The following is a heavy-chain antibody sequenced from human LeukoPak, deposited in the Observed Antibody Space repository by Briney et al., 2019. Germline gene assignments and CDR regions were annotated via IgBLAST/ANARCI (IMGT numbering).Heavy chain of an antibody. CDR1: GFTFDDYA. D-gene: IGHD3-22*01. J-gene: IGHJ1*01. V-gene: IGHV3-9*01. Sequence: SGGSLRLSCAASGFTFDDYAMHWVRQAPGKGLEWVSGISWNSGSIGYADSVKGRFTISRDNAKNSLYLQMNSLRAEDTALYYCASNYDSSGYYQNGRYFQHWGQGTLVTVSS. CDR2: ISWNSGSI. CDR3: ASNYDSSGYYQNGRYFQH.